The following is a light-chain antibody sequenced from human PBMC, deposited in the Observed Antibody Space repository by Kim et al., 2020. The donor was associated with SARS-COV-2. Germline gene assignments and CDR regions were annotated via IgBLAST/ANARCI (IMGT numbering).Light chain of an antibody. CDR2: QDT. V-gene: IGLV3-1*01. CDR1: KLGYKY. Sequence: SPGQTAFIHCSGDKLGYKYACCYQQKPGQSPHLVIFQDTKRRSGIPQGLSASNYGNPFTLTNREAQAMDEAVYYCQACDNNTVVFGGGTQLTVL. J-gene: IGLJ2*01. CDR3: QACDNNTVV.